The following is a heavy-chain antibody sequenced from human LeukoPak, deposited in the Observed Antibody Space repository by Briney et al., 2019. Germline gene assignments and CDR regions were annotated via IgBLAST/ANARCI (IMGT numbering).Heavy chain of an antibody. Sequence: PGGSLRLSCAASGFTFSSYAMHWVRQAPGKGLEWVAVISYDGSNKYYADSVKGRFTISRDNSKNTLYLQMNSLRAEDTAVYYCAREAIAVAGTYFDPWGQGTLVTVSS. V-gene: IGHV3-30-3*01. D-gene: IGHD6-19*01. CDR2: ISYDGSNK. CDR3: AREAIAVAGTYFDP. CDR1: GFTFSSYA. J-gene: IGHJ5*02.